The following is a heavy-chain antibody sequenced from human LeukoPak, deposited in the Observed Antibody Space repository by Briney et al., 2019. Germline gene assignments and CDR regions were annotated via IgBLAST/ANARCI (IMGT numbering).Heavy chain of an antibody. CDR1: GFTFSSYS. CDR3: ASGRSDAFDI. Sequence: AGSLRLSCAPSGFTFSSYSMNWVRQAPGKGLEWVSSISSSSSYIYYADSVKGRFTTSRDNAKNSLYLQMNSLRAEDTAVYYCASGRSDAFDIWGQGTMVTVSS. D-gene: IGHD1-26*01. J-gene: IGHJ3*02. CDR2: ISSSSSYI. V-gene: IGHV3-21*04.